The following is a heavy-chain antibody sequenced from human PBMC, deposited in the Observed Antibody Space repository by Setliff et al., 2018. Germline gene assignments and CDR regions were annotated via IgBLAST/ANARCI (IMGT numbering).Heavy chain of an antibody. V-gene: IGHV1-18*01. CDR1: GYPFTNYG. CDR3: ARGPPGPWVDGSGYYYDYSYYYYMAV. CDR2: ISTYNVNT. D-gene: IGHD3-22*01. Sequence: GASVKVSCKASGYPFTNYGITWVRQAPGQGLEWLGWISTYNVNTTYAQKLQDRVTIITDESTSTAYMELRSLRTEDTAVYYCARGPPGPWVDGSGYYYDYSYYYYMAVWGKGTTVTVSS. J-gene: IGHJ6*03.